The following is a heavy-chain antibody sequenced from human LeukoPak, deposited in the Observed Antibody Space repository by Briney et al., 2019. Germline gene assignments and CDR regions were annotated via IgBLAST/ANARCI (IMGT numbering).Heavy chain of an antibody. Sequence: ASVKVSCKASGYTFTSYAMNWVRQAPGQGLEWMGWINTNTGNPTYAQGFTGRFVFSLDTSVSAAYLQISSLKAEDTAVYYCAREDPGIAVAGLDYWGQGTLVTVSS. D-gene: IGHD6-19*01. CDR1: GYTFTSYA. J-gene: IGHJ4*02. CDR2: INTNTGNP. CDR3: AREDPGIAVAGLDY. V-gene: IGHV7-4-1*02.